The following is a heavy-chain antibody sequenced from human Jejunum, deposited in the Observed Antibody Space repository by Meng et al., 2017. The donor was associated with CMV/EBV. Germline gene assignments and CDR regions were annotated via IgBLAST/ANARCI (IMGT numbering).Heavy chain of an antibody. CDR1: GGSVNNYA. CDR3: ARGFSNGYQPFDY. D-gene: IGHD2-2*01. Sequence: QVQLLQSGAEVKKPGSSVKVSCTSSGGSVNNYAINWVRQAPGQGLEWMGGIIPIFRTPQYAQKFQGRLTITADGPTGTTFMELSSLISDDTAIYYCARGFSNGYQPFDYWGQGTLVTVSS. J-gene: IGHJ4*02. V-gene: IGHV1-69*12. CDR2: IIPIFRTP.